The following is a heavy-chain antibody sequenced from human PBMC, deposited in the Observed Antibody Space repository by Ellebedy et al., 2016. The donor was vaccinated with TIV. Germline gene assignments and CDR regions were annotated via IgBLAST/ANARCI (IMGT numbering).Heavy chain of an antibody. D-gene: IGHD6-19*01. Sequence: SQTLSLTCAVYGGSFSGYYWNWIRQPPGKGLEWIGEINHSGSTSYNPSLKSRVSISVDTSSNQFSLKLYSVTAADTAVYYCSRAFPYSSGWAFDYWGQGTLITVSS. CDR2: INHSGST. J-gene: IGHJ4*02. CDR3: SRAFPYSSGWAFDY. V-gene: IGHV4-34*01. CDR1: GGSFSGYY.